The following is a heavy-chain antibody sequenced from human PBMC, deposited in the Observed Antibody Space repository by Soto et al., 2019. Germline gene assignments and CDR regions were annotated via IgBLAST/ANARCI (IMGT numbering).Heavy chain of an antibody. J-gene: IGHJ4*02. CDR2: HHSDST. D-gene: IGHD3-16*01. CDR3: ATYTVGEGGRGY. CDR1: GGSMRGQH. V-gene: IGHV4-4*09. Sequence: QVQLQESGPGLVKPSETLSLTCTVSGGSMRGQHWSWIRQPPGKGLEWIGHHSDSTNYTPSLKRLITISTDTSKTQFSLKLSSVTAADTAVYYCATYTVGEGGRGYWGQGTLVTVSS.